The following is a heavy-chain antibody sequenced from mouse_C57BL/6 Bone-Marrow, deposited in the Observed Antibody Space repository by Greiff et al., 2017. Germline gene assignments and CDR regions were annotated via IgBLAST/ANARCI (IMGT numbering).Heavy chain of an antibody. J-gene: IGHJ3*01. CDR3: TTGGSDGYYAWFAY. V-gene: IGHV14-4*01. D-gene: IGHD2-3*01. CDR2: IDPENGDT. Sequence: VQLQQPGAELVRPGASVKLSCTASGFNIKDDYMHWVKQRPEQGLEWIGWIDPENGDTEYASKFQGKATITADPSSNTAYLQLSSLTSEDTAVYYGTTGGSDGYYAWFAYWGQGTLVTVSA. CDR1: GFNIKDDY.